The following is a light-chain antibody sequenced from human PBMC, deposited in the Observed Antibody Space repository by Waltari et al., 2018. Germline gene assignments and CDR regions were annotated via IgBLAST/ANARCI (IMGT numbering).Light chain of an antibody. CDR2: WES. V-gene: IGKV4-1*01. J-gene: IGKJ2*01. Sequence: DIVMTQSPDSLAMSLGERATINCKSSQRVLYSANNKNYLAWYQQKPGHPPNLSIYWESTRESGVPDRFSGSGSGTDFTLTISSLQAEDVAVYYCQQYYTTPYTFGQGTKLEIK. CDR1: QRVLYSANNKNY. CDR3: QQYYTTPYT.